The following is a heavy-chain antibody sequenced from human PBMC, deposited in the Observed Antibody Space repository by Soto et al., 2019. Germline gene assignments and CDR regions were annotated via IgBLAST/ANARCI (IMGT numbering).Heavy chain of an antibody. CDR1: GFTFSDYY. CDR3: ARDCRSTSCYGYFQK. Sequence: QVQLVESGGGLVKPGGSLRLSCAASGFTFSDYYMSWIRQAPGKGLEWVSYISSSDSIIYHADSVKCRFTISRDNAKNSLYLQMNSLTVEDTAVYYCARDCRSTSCYGYFQKWGQGTLVTVSS. V-gene: IGHV3-11*01. J-gene: IGHJ1*01. CDR2: ISSSDSII. D-gene: IGHD2-2*01.